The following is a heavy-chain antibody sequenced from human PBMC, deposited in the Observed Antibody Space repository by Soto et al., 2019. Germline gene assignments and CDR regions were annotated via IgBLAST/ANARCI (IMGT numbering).Heavy chain of an antibody. CDR2: IKSKTDGGTT. CDR1: GFTFSNAW. V-gene: IGHV3-15*01. Sequence: GGSLRLSCAASGFTFSNAWMSWVRQAPGKGLEWVGRIKSKTDGGTTDYAAPVKGRFTISRDDSKNTLYLQMNSLKTEDTAVYFFTIHSGSYYPFDFWGQGTLVTVSS. D-gene: IGHD1-26*01. CDR3: TIHSGSYYPFDF. J-gene: IGHJ4*02.